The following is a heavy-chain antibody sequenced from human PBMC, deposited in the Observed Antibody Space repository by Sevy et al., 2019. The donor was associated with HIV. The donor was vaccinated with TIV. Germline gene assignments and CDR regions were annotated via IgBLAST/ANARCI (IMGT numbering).Heavy chain of an antibody. Sequence: GGSLRLSCAASGYTFSSYWMSWVRQAPGKGLEWVANIKQDGSETYDVDSVRGRFTISRDNAENSLYLLMNSLRAEDTAAYYCARSYAAYSSADYWRQGTLVTVSS. J-gene: IGHJ4*02. D-gene: IGHD6-19*01. CDR1: GYTFSSYW. V-gene: IGHV3-7*01. CDR3: ARSYAAYSSADY. CDR2: IKQDGSET.